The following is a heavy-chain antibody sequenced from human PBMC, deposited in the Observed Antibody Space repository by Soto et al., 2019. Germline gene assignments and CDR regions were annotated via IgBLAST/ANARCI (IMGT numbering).Heavy chain of an antibody. V-gene: IGHV3-48*02. CDR3: ARDREYYDSSGYFGGGY. D-gene: IGHD3-22*01. CDR1: GFTFSSYS. Sequence: GGSLRLSCAASGFTFSSYSMNWVRQAPGKGLEWVSYISSSSSTIYYADSVKGRFTISRDNAKNSLYLQMNSLRDEDTAVYYCARDREYYDSSGYFGGGYWGQGTLVTVSS. J-gene: IGHJ4*02. CDR2: ISSSSSTI.